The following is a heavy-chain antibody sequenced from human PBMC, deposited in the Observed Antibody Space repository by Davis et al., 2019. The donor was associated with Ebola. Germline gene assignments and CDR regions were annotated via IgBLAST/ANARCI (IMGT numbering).Heavy chain of an antibody. CDR1: GFTFSSYW. CDR3: ASGVYGMDV. CDR2: IKQDGSEK. Sequence: GGSLRLSCAASGFTFSSYWMSWVRQAPGKGLEWVANIKQDGSEKYYVDSVKGRFTISRDNSKNTLYLQMNSLGAEDTAVYYCASGVYGMDVWGQGTTVTVSS. J-gene: IGHJ6*02. D-gene: IGHD3-16*01. V-gene: IGHV3-7*03.